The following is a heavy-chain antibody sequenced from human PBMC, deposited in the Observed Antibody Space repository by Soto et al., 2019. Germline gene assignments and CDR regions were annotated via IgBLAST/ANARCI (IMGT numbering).Heavy chain of an antibody. J-gene: IGHJ4*02. CDR2: ISYDGSNK. CDR1: GFTFSSYA. Sequence: QVQLVESGGGVVQPGRSLRLSCAASGFTFSSYAMHWVRQARGKGLEWVAVISYDGSNKYYADSVKGRFTISRDNSKNTLYLQMNSLRAEDTAVYYCAREGVGATSINFDYWGQGTLVTVSS. D-gene: IGHD1-26*01. V-gene: IGHV3-30-3*01. CDR3: AREGVGATSINFDY.